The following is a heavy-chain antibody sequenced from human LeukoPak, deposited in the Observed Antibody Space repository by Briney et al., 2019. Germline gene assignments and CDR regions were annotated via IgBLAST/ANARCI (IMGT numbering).Heavy chain of an antibody. CDR3: AKDRLAVATNWFDP. Sequence: GGSLRLSCAASGFTFSSYGMHWVRQAPGKGLEWVAFIRYDGSNKYYADSVKGRFTISRDNSKNTLYLQMNSLRAEDTAVYYCAKDRLAVATNWFDPWGQGTLVTVSS. CDR1: GFTFSSYG. J-gene: IGHJ5*02. V-gene: IGHV3-30*02. D-gene: IGHD6-19*01. CDR2: IRYDGSNK.